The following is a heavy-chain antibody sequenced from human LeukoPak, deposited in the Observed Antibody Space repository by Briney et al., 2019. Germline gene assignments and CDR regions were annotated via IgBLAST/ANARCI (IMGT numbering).Heavy chain of an antibody. V-gene: IGHV3-30*04. CDR1: GFTFSSSA. Sequence: GGSLRLSCAASGFTFSSSAMHWVRQAPGKGLEWVAVISYDGSNKYYADSVKGRFTISRDNSKNTLYLQMNSLRAEDTAVYYCARGTGYQLLCCADYWGQGTLVTVSS. J-gene: IGHJ4*02. D-gene: IGHD2-2*01. CDR3: ARGTGYQLLCCADY. CDR2: ISYDGSNK.